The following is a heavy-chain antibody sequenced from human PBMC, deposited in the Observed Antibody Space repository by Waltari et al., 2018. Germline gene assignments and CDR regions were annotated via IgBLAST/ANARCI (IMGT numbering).Heavy chain of an antibody. D-gene: IGHD2-15*01. CDR2: IIPIFGTA. J-gene: IGHJ3*02. CDR3: ARRWKVVVAPRVADAFDI. CDR1: GGTFSSYA. Sequence: QVQLVQSGAEVKKPGSSVKVSCKASGGTFSSYAISWVRQAPGQGLEWMGGIIPIFGTANYAQKFQGRVTITADKSTSTAYMELSSLKASDTAMYYCARRWKVVVAPRVADAFDIWGQGTMVTVSS. V-gene: IGHV1-69*14.